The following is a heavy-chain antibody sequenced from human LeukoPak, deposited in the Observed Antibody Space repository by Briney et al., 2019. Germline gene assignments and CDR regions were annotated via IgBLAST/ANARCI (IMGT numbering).Heavy chain of an antibody. Sequence: QSGGSLRLSCAASGFTLSSYNMYWVRQAPGKGLEWVSYISGRSSSTYQRDSVKGRFTISRDNSKNTLYLQMNSLRAEDTAIYYCAKSRAWELRGMGASDIWGQGTMVTVSS. CDR1: GFTLSSYN. D-gene: IGHD1-26*01. V-gene: IGHV3-23*01. J-gene: IGHJ3*02. CDR3: AKSRAWELRGMGASDI. CDR2: ISGRSSST.